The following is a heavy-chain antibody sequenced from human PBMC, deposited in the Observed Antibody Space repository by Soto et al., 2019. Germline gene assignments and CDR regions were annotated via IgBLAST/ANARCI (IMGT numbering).Heavy chain of an antibody. J-gene: IGHJ4*02. CDR2: IYYSGST. CDR3: ARALPLWNRSGPYFDY. V-gene: IGHV4-31*03. D-gene: IGHD6-19*01. Sequence: SETLSLTCTVSGGSISSGGYYWSWIRQHPGKGLEWIGYIYYSGSTYYNPSLKSRVTISVDTSKNQFSLKLSSVTAADTAVYYCARALPLWNRSGPYFDYWGQGTLVTVSS. CDR1: GGSISSGGYY.